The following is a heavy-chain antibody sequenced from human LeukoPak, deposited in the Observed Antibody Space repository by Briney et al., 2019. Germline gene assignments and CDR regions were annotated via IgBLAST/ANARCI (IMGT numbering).Heavy chain of an antibody. D-gene: IGHD3-22*01. CDR3: VSTRNFYDSSGSLNQYDY. CDR2: MNPNTGKT. CDR1: GYTFTRND. Sequence: GASVKVSCKASGYTFTRNDFNWVRQAPGQGLEWMGWMNPNTGKTVYAQKLQGRVIMTRNTSISTAYMELSSLRSEDTAVYYCVSTRNFYDSSGSLNQYDYWGQGTLVTVSS. J-gene: IGHJ4*02. V-gene: IGHV1-8*01.